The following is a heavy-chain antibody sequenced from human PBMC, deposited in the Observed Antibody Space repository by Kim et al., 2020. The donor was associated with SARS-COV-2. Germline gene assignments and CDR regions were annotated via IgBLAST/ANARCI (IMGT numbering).Heavy chain of an antibody. J-gene: IGHJ4*02. CDR3: ARVVLLAAAGTGSFFDY. CDR1: GGTFSSYA. V-gene: IGHV1-69*13. CDR2: IIPIFGTA. Sequence: SVKVSCKASGGTFSSYAISWVRQAPGQGLEWMGGIIPIFGTANYAQKFQGRVTITADESTSTAYMELSILRSEDTAVYYCARVVLLAAAGTGSFFDYWGQGTLVTVSS. D-gene: IGHD6-13*01.